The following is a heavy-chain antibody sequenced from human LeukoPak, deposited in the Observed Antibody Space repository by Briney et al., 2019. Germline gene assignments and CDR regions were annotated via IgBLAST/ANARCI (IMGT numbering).Heavy chain of an antibody. CDR3: ARANYYDSSGYSY. V-gene: IGHV4-30-4*08. CDR2: IYYSGST. Sequence: SQTLSLTCTVSGGSISSGDYYWSWIRQPPGKGLEWIGYIYYSGSTYYNPSLKSRVTISVDTSKNQFSLKLSSVTAADTAVHYCARANYYDSSGYSYWGQGTLVTVSS. D-gene: IGHD3-22*01. J-gene: IGHJ4*02. CDR1: GGSISSGDYY.